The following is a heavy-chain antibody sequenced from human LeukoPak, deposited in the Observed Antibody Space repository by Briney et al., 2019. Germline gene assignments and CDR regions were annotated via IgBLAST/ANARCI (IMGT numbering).Heavy chain of an antibody. D-gene: IGHD6-6*01. CDR1: GFSFSGHW. Sequence: GGSLRLSCTASGFSFSGHWMHWARQLPGKGPVWVSRISPTGSTTSYADSVKGRFTVSRDNAKNTLYLQVNNLRAEDTAVYYCARGPNSNWSGLDFWGQGTLLTVSS. CDR2: ISPTGSTT. J-gene: IGHJ4*02. CDR3: ARGPNSNWSGLDF. V-gene: IGHV3-74*01.